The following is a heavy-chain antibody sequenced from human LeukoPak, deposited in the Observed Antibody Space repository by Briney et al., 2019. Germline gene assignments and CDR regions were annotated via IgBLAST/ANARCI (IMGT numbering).Heavy chain of an antibody. D-gene: IGHD4-17*01. CDR2: TRNKANSYTT. Sequence: GGSLRLSCGASGFXFSDHCMDWVRQAPGKGLEWVGRTRNKANSYTTEYAASVKGRFTISRDDSKNSLYLQMNSLKTEDTAVYYCARGRVTTLYYFDYWGQGTLVTVSS. J-gene: IGHJ4*02. CDR1: GFXFSDHC. CDR3: ARGRVTTLYYFDY. V-gene: IGHV3-72*01.